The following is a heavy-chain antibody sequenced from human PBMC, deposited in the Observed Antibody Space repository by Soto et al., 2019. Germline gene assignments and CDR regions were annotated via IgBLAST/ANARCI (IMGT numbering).Heavy chain of an antibody. Sequence: ASVKVSCKTSGYIFTAYSMHWVRQAPGQGLEWMGVVNPSGGSAHYAQSFEGRVTWTRDTSTSTFYMELSSLRSEDTAVYYCAREENCRGGTCYSEYFHHWGQGTLVTVSS. D-gene: IGHD2-15*01. J-gene: IGHJ1*01. CDR2: VNPSGGSA. CDR1: GYIFTAYS. CDR3: AREENCRGGTCYSEYFHH. V-gene: IGHV1-46*01.